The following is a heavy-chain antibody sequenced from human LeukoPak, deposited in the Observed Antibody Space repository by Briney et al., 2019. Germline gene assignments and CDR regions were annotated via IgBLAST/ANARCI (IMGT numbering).Heavy chain of an antibody. CDR1: GGPFSGYY. J-gene: IGHJ5*02. Sequence: SETLSLTCAVYGGPFSGYYWSWIRQPPGKGLEWIGEINHSGSTNYNPSLKSRVTISVDTSKNQFSLKLTSMTAADTAVYFCARGMAEAYDYNWFDPWGQGILVTVSS. CDR3: ARGMAEAYDYNWFDP. D-gene: IGHD5-12*01. V-gene: IGHV4-34*01. CDR2: INHSGST.